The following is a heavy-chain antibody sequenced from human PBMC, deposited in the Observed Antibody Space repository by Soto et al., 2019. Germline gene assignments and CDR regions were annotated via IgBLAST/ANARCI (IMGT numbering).Heavy chain of an antibody. CDR3: ARDPPVSYSGYDRPNDWFDP. CDR2: IIPILGIA. D-gene: IGHD5-12*01. J-gene: IGHJ5*02. V-gene: IGHV1-69*04. Sequence: SVKVSCKASGGTFSSYTISRVRQAPGQGLEWMGRIIPILGIANYAQKFQGRVTITADKSTSTAYMELSSLRSEDTAVYYCARDPPVSYSGYDRPNDWFDPWGQGTLVTVSS. CDR1: GGTFSSYT.